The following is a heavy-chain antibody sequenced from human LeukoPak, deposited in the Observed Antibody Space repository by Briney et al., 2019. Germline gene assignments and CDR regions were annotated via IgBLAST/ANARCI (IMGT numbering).Heavy chain of an antibody. Sequence: GGSLRLSCAASGFTFSSYGMHWVRQAPGKGLEWVAVISYDGSNKYYADSVKGRFTISRDNSKNTLYLQMNSLRAEDTAVYYCAKQGESAGTVRVYWGQGTLVTVSS. CDR2: ISYDGSNK. CDR1: GFTFSSYG. V-gene: IGHV3-30*18. D-gene: IGHD6-19*01. CDR3: AKQGESAGTVRVY. J-gene: IGHJ4*02.